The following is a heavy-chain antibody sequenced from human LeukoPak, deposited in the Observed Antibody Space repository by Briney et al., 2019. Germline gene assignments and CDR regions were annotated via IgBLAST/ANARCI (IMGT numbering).Heavy chain of an antibody. CDR1: GGSISSSNW. V-gene: IGHV4-4*02. J-gene: IGHJ4*02. CDR3: ARATKFYYGSGSYAYYFDY. CDR2: IYHTGTI. Sequence: SETLSLTCAVSGGSISSSNWWTWVRQPPGKGLEWIGEIYHTGTINYNPPLKSRVTISVDRSKNQFSLKLSSVTAADTAVYYCARATKFYYGSGSYAYYFDYWGQGTLVTVSS. D-gene: IGHD3-10*01.